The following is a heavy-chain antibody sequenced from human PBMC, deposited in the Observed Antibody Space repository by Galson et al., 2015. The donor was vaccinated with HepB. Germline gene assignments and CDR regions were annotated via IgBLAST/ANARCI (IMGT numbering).Heavy chain of an antibody. D-gene: IGHD6-13*01. CDR1: GFTFGDYA. Sequence: SLRLSCAASGFTFGDYAMSWVRQAPGKGLEWVGFIRSKAYRGTTEYAASVKGRFTISRDDSKSIAYLQMNSLKTEDTAVYYCTRDFAHSSSSYNWGQGTLVTVSS. J-gene: IGHJ4*02. CDR3: TRDFAHSSSSYN. V-gene: IGHV3-49*04. CDR2: IRSKAYRGTT.